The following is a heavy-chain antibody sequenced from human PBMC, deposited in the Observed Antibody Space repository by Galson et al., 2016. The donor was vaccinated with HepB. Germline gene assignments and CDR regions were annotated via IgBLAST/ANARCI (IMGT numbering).Heavy chain of an antibody. D-gene: IGHD2-21*01. CDR1: GYTFTNYW. V-gene: IGHV5-51*01. CDR2: IYPGDSDI. Sequence: QSGAEVKKPGESLTISCQASGYTFTNYWIGWVRQMPGEGLEWMGIIYPGDSDIRYNSSFQGQVTIPADRSISTAYLQGGNLKASDSAIYYCARAGYCGGADCEGGGGDYWGQGALVSVSS. CDR3: ARAGYCGGADCEGGGGDY. J-gene: IGHJ4*02.